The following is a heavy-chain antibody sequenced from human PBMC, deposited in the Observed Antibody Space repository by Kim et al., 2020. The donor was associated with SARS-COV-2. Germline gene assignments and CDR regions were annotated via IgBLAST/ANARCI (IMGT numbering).Heavy chain of an antibody. CDR1: GGTFSSYA. Sequence: SVKVSCKASGGTFSSYAISWVRQAPGQGLEWMGGIIPIFGTANYAQKFQGRVTITADESTSTAYMELSSLRSEDTAVYYCARGGYPEDIVVVVAATRPYYYYYGMDVWGQGTTVTVSS. V-gene: IGHV1-69*13. D-gene: IGHD2-15*01. CDR2: IIPIFGTA. CDR3: ARGGYPEDIVVVVAATRPYYYYYGMDV. J-gene: IGHJ6*02.